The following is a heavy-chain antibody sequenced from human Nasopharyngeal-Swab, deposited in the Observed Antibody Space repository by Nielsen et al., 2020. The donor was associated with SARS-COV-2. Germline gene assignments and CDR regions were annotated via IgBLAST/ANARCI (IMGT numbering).Heavy chain of an antibody. CDR1: GGSFSGYY. Sequence: SKTLSLTCAVYGGSFSGYYRSWIRQPPGKGLEWIGEINHSGSTNYNPSLKSRVTISVDTSKNQFSLKLSSVTAADTAVYYCARGRAPLDYWGQGTLVTVSS. CDR3: ARGRAPLDY. CDR2: INHSGST. J-gene: IGHJ4*02. V-gene: IGHV4-34*01.